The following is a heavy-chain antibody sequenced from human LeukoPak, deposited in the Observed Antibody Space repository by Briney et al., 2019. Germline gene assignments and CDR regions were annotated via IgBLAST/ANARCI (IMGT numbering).Heavy chain of an antibody. CDR2: ITTDGSTT. Sequence: GGSLRLSCAASGFTFSSYWMHWVRQAPGKGLAWVSRITTDGSTTNYADSVKGRFTISRDNAKNTLYLQMNSLRAEDTAVYYCVRGRGSGSYYDYWGQGTLVTVSS. CDR1: GFTFSSYW. CDR3: VRGRGSGSYYDY. V-gene: IGHV3-74*01. J-gene: IGHJ4*02. D-gene: IGHD3-10*01.